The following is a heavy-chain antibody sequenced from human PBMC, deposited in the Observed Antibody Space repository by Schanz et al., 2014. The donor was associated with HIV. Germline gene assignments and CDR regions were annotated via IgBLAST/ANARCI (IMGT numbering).Heavy chain of an antibody. CDR3: TKEVPPDV. V-gene: IGHV3-33*06. CDR2: IWYDGSNK. D-gene: IGHD1-1*01. J-gene: IGHJ6*02. CDR1: GFIFSSYG. Sequence: QVQVVESGGGVVQPGRSLRLSCAASGFIFSSYGMHWVRQAPGKGLEWVAVIWYDGSNKDYADSVKGRFTISRDNSKNTLFLQMNSLRAEDTAVYYCTKEVPPDVWGQGTTVTVSS.